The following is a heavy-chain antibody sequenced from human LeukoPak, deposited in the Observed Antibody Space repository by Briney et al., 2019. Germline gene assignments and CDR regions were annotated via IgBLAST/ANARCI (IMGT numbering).Heavy chain of an antibody. CDR1: GGSISSYY. D-gene: IGHD5-24*01. V-gene: IGHV4-59*01. J-gene: IGHJ3*02. CDR2: IYYSGST. CDR3: ARGRDGHNFDPDAFDI. Sequence: SETLSLTCTVSGGSISSYYWTWIRQPPGKGLEWIGYIYYSGSTNYNPSLKSRVTISVDTSKNQFSLKLSSVTAADTAAYYCARGRDGHNFDPDAFDIWGQGTMVTVSS.